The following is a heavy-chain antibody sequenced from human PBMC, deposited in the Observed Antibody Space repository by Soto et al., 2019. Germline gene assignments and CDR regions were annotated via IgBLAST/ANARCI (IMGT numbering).Heavy chain of an antibody. Sequence: GGSLRLSCAASGFTFSSYAMSWVRQAPGKGLEWVSAISGSGGSTYYADSVKGQFTISRDNSKNTLYLQMNSLRAEEKAVYCCAKRSGYYCYYMDVRGKGTTVIVSS. V-gene: IGHV3-23*01. D-gene: IGHD3-10*01. J-gene: IGHJ6*03. CDR1: GFTFSSYA. CDR3: AKRSGYYCYYMDV. CDR2: ISGSGGST.